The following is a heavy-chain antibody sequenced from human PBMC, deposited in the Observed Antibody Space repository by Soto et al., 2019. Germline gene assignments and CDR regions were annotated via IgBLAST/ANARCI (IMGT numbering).Heavy chain of an antibody. Sequence: ASVKVSCKASGYTFTGYYMHWVRQAPGQGLEWMGWINPNSGGTNYAQKFQGWVTMTRDTSISTAYMELSRLRSDDTAVYYCARDTGGQRLAYDYWGQGTLVTVSS. V-gene: IGHV1-2*04. CDR1: GYTFTGYY. D-gene: IGHD6-25*01. J-gene: IGHJ4*02. CDR2: INPNSGGT. CDR3: ARDTGGQRLAYDY.